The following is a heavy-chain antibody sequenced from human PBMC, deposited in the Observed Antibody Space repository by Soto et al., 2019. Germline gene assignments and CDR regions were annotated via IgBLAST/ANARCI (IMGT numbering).Heavy chain of an antibody. CDR1: GFTFSSYA. V-gene: IGHV3-23*01. CDR3: TKDSPSWEDYYYMDV. D-gene: IGHD1-26*01. J-gene: IGHJ6*03. Sequence: EVQLLESGGGLVQPGGSLRLSCAASGFTFSSYAMSWVRQAPGKGLEWVSDISGSGGSTYYADSVKGRFTISRDNSKNTLYLQMNSLRADATAVYYCTKDSPSWEDYYYMDVWGKGTTVTVSS. CDR2: ISGSGGST.